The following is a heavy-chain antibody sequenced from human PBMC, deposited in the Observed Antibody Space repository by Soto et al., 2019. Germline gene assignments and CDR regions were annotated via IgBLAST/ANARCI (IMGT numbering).Heavy chain of an antibody. J-gene: IGHJ6*02. Sequence: SVKVSCKASGGTSSSYAISWVRQAPGQGLEWMGGIIPIFGTANYARKFQGRVTITADESTSTAYMELRSLRAEDTAVYYCARTSFSIAARHYYYYGMDVWGQGTTVTVSS. CDR3: ARTSFSIAARHYYYYGMDV. D-gene: IGHD6-6*01. V-gene: IGHV1-69*13. CDR1: GGTSSSYA. CDR2: IIPIFGTA.